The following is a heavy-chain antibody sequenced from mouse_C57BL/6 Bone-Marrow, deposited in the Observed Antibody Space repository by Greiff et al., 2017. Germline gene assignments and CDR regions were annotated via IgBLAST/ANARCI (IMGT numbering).Heavy chain of an antibody. D-gene: IGHD1-3*01. V-gene: IGHV1-80*01. J-gene: IGHJ4*01. CDR3: AQEGSSYAMDY. CDR2: IYPGDGDT. Sequence: VQLQQSGAELVKPGASVKISCKASGYAFSSYWMTWVKQRPGKGLEWIGQIYPGDGDTNYNGKFKGKATLTADKSSSTAYMQLSSLTSEDSAVYFCAQEGSSYAMDYWGQGTSVTVSS. CDR1: GYAFSSYW.